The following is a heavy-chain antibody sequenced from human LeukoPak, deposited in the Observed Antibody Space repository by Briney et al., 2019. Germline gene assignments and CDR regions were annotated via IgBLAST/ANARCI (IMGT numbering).Heavy chain of an antibody. Sequence: ASVKVSCKASGYTFTGYYMHWVRQAPGQGLGWMGWINPNSGGTNYAQRFQGRVTMTRDTSISTAYMELSRLRSDDTAVYYCAIVGVATMDADYWGQGTLVTVSS. CDR2: INPNSGGT. V-gene: IGHV1-2*02. CDR1: GYTFTGYY. CDR3: AIVGVATMDADY. J-gene: IGHJ4*02. D-gene: IGHD5-12*01.